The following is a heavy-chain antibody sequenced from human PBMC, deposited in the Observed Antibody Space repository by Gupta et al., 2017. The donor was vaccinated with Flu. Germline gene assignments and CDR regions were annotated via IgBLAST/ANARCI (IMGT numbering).Heavy chain of an antibody. J-gene: IGHJ4*02. Sequence: QVQLVESGGGVVQPGRSLRPSCAASGFIFSDYGIHWVRQAPGKGLEWVAVISYDGSYKYYGDSVKGRFTISRDNSKNTLYLEMNSLRPDDTAMYYCARDQREYCSGGDCYPQILDFWGQGSLVTVS. CDR3: ARDQREYCSGGDCYPQILDF. V-gene: IGHV3-30*03. CDR1: GFIFSDYG. CDR2: ISYDGSYK. D-gene: IGHD2-15*01.